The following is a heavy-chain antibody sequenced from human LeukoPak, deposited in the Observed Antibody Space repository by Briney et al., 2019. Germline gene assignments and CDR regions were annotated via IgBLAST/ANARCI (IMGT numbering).Heavy chain of an antibody. CDR3: ARDPGYYDSSGYYYYWFDP. CDR1: GFTFSSYW. D-gene: IGHD3-22*01. J-gene: IGHJ5*02. CDR2: RKQDGSEK. V-gene: IGHV3-7*01. Sequence: GGSLRLSCAASGFTFSSYWMSWVRQAPGKGLEWVANRKQDGSEKYYVDSVKGRFTISRDNAKNSLYLQTNSLRAEDTAVYYCARDPGYYDSSGYYYYWFDPWGQGTLVTVSS.